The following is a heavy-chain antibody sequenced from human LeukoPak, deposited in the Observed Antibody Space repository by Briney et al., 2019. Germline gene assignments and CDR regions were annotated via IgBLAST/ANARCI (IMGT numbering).Heavy chain of an antibody. CDR3: ATYTHWVAGDV. CDR1: GFAFSDSW. CDR2: MNQDGSVN. D-gene: IGHD3-16*01. Sequence: GGSLRLSCAASGFAFSDSWMSWVRQAPGKGLEWVANMNQDGSVNDYVDSVKGRFTISRDNARNSLYLQMGSLRAEDTAVYYCATYTHWVAGDVWGQGTTVTVSS. J-gene: IGHJ6*02. V-gene: IGHV3-7*01.